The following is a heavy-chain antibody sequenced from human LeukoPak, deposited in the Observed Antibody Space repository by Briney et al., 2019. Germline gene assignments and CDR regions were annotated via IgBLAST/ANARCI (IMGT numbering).Heavy chain of an antibody. V-gene: IGHV1-69*04. CDR3: ARDLTRDGYNHDIRYGMDV. Sequence: SVKVSCKASGGTFSSYAISWVRQAPGQGLEWMGRIIPTFRIANYAQKFQGRVTITADKSTSTAYMELSSLRSEDTAVYYCARDLTRDGYNHDIRYGMDVWGQGTTATVSS. D-gene: IGHD5-24*01. CDR1: GGTFSSYA. CDR2: IIPTFRIA. J-gene: IGHJ6*02.